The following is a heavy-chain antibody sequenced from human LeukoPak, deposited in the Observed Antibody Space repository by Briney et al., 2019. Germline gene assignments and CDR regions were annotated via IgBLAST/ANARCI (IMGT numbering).Heavy chain of an antibody. CDR1: GYTFTSYD. V-gene: IGHV1-8*01. J-gene: IGHJ6*02. CDR3: ARDLGSGWNYYYYGMDV. Sequence: ASVKVSCKASGYTFTSYDINWVRQATGQGLEWMGCMNPNSGNTGYAQKFQGRVTMTRNTSISTAYMELSSLRSEDTAVYYCARDLGSGWNYYYYGMDVWGQGTTVTVSS. CDR2: MNPNSGNT. D-gene: IGHD6-19*01.